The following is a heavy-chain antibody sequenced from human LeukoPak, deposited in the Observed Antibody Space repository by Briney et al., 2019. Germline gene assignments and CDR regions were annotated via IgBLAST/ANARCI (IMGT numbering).Heavy chain of an antibody. Sequence: GASVKVSCKASGYTFTAYYMHWVRQAPGQGLEWVGIINPNGGTTTYAQRFQGGVTMTRDTSTSTVYMELSSLRSEDTAVYYCARDRVRDGYGSVDYWGQGTLVTVSS. CDR1: GYTFTAYY. J-gene: IGHJ4*02. D-gene: IGHD5-24*01. V-gene: IGHV1-46*01. CDR2: INPNGGTT. CDR3: ARDRVRDGYGSVDY.